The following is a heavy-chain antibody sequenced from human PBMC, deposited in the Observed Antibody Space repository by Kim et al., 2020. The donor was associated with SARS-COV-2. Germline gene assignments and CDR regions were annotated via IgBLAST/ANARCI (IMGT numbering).Heavy chain of an antibody. V-gene: IGHV1-58*01. CDR2: IVVGSGNT. CDR3: AAGLRVNGGNHNPDAFDI. CDR1: GFTFTSSA. Sequence: SVKVSCKASGFTFTSSAVQWVRQARGQRLEWIGWIVVGSGNTNYAQKFQERVTITRDMSTSTAYMELSSLRSEDTAVYYCAAGLRVNGGNHNPDAFDIWGQGTMVTVSS. D-gene: IGHD2-15*01. J-gene: IGHJ3*02.